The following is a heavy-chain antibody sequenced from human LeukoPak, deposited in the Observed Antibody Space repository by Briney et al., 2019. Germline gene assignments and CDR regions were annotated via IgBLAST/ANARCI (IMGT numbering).Heavy chain of an antibody. CDR3: ARDRPYYYDSSGYQNDY. Sequence: ASVKVSCKASGYTFTSYYTHWVRQAPGQGLEWMGISNPSGGSTSYAQKFQGRVTMTRDTSTSTVYMELSSLRSEDTAVYYCARDRPYYYDSSGYQNDYWGQGTLVTVSS. J-gene: IGHJ4*02. V-gene: IGHV1-46*01. CDR2: SNPSGGST. D-gene: IGHD3-22*01. CDR1: GYTFTSYY.